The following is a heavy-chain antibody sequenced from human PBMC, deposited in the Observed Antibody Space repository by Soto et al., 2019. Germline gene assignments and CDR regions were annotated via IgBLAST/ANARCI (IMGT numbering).Heavy chain of an antibody. Sequence: QVQLQQWGAGLLKPSETLSLTCAVYGGSFSGYYWSWIRQPPGKGLEWIGEINHSGSTNYNPSLKSRLPISVATPTNQFSLKLSSVTAAATAVYYCASLLRYFDWPLHYYGMDVWGQGTTVTVSS. J-gene: IGHJ6*02. D-gene: IGHD3-9*01. V-gene: IGHV4-34*01. CDR3: ASLLRYFDWPLHYYGMDV. CDR1: GGSFSGYY. CDR2: INHSGST.